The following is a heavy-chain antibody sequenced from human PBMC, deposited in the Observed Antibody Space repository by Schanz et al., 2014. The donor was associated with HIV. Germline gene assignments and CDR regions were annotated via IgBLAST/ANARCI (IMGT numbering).Heavy chain of an antibody. CDR1: GGTFSSYA. D-gene: IGHD2-8*01. CDR2: INPNSGAT. CDR3: ARDTNFVLDV. V-gene: IGHV1-2*02. Sequence: QVQLVQSGAEVKKPGASVKVSCKASGGTFSSYAISWVRQAPGQGLEWMGWINPNSGATDSAQKFQGRVTMTRDTSISTAFMELSSLRSDDTAVYYCARDTNFVLDVWGQGTTVTVSS. J-gene: IGHJ6*02.